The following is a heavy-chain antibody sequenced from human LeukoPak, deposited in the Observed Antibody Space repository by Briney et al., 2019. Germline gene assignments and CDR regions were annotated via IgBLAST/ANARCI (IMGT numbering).Heavy chain of an antibody. J-gene: IGHJ5*02. CDR3: ARAIGRNWFDP. CDR1: GGSISSYY. V-gene: IGHV4-59*01. D-gene: IGHD1-26*01. CDR2: IYYSGST. Sequence: SETLSLTCTVSGGSISSYYWSWIGQPPGKGLEWIGYIYYSGSTNYNPSLKSRVTISVDTSKNQFSLKLSSVTAADTAVYYCARAIGRNWFDPWGQGTLVTVSS.